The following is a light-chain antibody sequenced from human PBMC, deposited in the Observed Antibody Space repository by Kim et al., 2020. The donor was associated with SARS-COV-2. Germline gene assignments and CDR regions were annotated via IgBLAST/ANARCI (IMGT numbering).Light chain of an antibody. CDR2: GKN. CDR3: NSRDSSGIHVL. V-gene: IGLV3-19*01. Sequence: GQTVRMTSQGESIRSYYARWNQQKPGQAPVLVIYGKNNRPSGIPDRFSGSSSGNTASLTITGAQAEDEADYYCNSRDSSGIHVLFGGGTQLTVL. CDR1: SIRSYY. J-gene: IGLJ2*01.